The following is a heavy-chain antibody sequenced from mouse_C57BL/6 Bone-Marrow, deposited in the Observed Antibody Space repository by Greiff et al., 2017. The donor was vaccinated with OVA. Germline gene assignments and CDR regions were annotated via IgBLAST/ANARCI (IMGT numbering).Heavy chain of an antibody. CDR3: ARDYYVDYAMDY. D-gene: IGHD1-1*01. V-gene: IGHV1-50*01. CDR2: IDPSGSNT. CDR1: GYTFTSYW. Sequence: VQLQQPGAELVKPGASVKLSCKASGYTFTSYWMQWVKQGPGQGLEWIGEIDPSGSNTNYKHKVKGKATLSVDTSSSTAYMQLSSLTFEDSAVYYWARDYYVDYAMDYWGQGTSVTVSS. J-gene: IGHJ4*01.